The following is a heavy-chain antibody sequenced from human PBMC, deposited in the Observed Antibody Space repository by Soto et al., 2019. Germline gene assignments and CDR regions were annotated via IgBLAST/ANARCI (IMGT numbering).Heavy chain of an antibody. V-gene: IGHV4-30-4*01. D-gene: IGHD6-13*01. CDR3: ARDGYSSSWYAPNYYYYGMDV. CDR1: GGSISSGDYY. J-gene: IGHJ6*02. CDR2: IYYSGST. Sequence: SETLSLTCTVSGGSISSGDYYWSWIRQPPGKGLEWIGYIYYSGSTYYNPSLKSRVTISVDTSKNQFSLKLSSVTAADTAVYHCARDGYSSSWYAPNYYYYGMDVWGQGTTVTVSS.